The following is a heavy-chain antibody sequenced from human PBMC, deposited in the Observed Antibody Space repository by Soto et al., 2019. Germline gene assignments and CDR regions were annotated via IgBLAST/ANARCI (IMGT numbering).Heavy chain of an antibody. Sequence: PSETLSLTCTVSGGSISSGGYYWSWIRQHPGKGLEWIGYIYYSGSTYYNPSLKSRVTISVDTSKNQFSLKLSSVTAADTAVYYCARDHMKTGDFDYWGQGTLVTV. CDR1: GGSISSGGYY. CDR2: IYYSGST. V-gene: IGHV4-31*03. D-gene: IGHD7-27*01. J-gene: IGHJ4*02. CDR3: ARDHMKTGDFDY.